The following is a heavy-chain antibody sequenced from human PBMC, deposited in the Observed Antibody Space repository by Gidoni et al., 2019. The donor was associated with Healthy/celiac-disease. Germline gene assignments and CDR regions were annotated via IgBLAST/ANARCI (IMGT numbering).Heavy chain of an antibody. J-gene: IGHJ4*02. D-gene: IGHD3-22*01. Sequence: EVQLLASGGGLLQPGGSLRLSCSASGSTFSSYAMSWVRQSQGKGLEWVSVISGSGGSTYYADSVKGRFTISRDNSKNTLYLQMNSLRAEDTAVYYWAKPNDYYDSSGYSSWGQGTLVTVSS. CDR2: ISGSGGST. V-gene: IGHV3-23*01. CDR1: GSTFSSYA. CDR3: AKPNDYYDSSGYSS.